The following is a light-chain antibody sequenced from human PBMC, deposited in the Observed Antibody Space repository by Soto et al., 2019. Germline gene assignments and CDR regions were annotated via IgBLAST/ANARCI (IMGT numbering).Light chain of an antibody. J-gene: IGKJ1*01. Sequence: IVMTQSPATLSVSPGERATLSCRASQSIASNLAWYQQKPGQAPRLLIYGASTRATGIPARFSGSGSVTKFTLIISSLQSEDFAVYYCQQYNNWPPWTFGQGTKVDIK. CDR1: QSIASN. V-gene: IGKV3-15*01. CDR3: QQYNNWPPWT. CDR2: GAS.